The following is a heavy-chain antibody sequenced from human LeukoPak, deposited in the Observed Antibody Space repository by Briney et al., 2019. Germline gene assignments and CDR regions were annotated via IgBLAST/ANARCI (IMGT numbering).Heavy chain of an antibody. J-gene: IGHJ5*02. Sequence: GGSLRLSCAASGFSFSNYGMHWVRQAPGKGLEWVAFIRYDASSKYHAESVKGRFTISRDNAKNTLYLQMNSLRAEDTAVYYCARGLQGKFDPWGQGTLVTVSS. D-gene: IGHD4-11*01. CDR2: IRYDASSK. CDR3: ARGLQGKFDP. V-gene: IGHV3-30*02. CDR1: GFSFSNYG.